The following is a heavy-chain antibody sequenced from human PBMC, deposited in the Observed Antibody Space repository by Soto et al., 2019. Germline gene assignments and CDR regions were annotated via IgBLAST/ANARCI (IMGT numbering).Heavy chain of an antibody. CDR1: GFTFSRYW. V-gene: IGHV3-7*01. Sequence: EVQLVESGGGLVQPGGSLRLSCAASGFTFSRYWMTWVRQAPGKGLEWVANIKEDGSGKYYVDSVKGRFTISRDNTKNSLYLQLNSLRAEDTATYSCVKAWYNDVWGYYFDYWGQGTLVTVSS. J-gene: IGHJ4*02. CDR2: IKEDGSGK. D-gene: IGHD3-10*02. CDR3: VKAWYNDVWGYYFDY.